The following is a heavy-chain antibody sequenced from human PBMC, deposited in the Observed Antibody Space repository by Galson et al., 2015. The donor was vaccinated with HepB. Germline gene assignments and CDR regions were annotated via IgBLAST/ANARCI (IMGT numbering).Heavy chain of an antibody. V-gene: IGHV1-18*01. J-gene: IGHJ5*02. CDR3: ARTEAAAPRDGFDP. Sequence: KVSCKASGYTFTSYGISWVRQAPGQGLEWMGWISAYNGNTNYAQKLQGRVTMTTDTSTSTAYMELRSLRSDDTAVYYCARTEAAAPRDGFDPWGQGTLVTVSS. CDR2: ISAYNGNT. CDR1: GYTFTSYG. D-gene: IGHD6-13*01.